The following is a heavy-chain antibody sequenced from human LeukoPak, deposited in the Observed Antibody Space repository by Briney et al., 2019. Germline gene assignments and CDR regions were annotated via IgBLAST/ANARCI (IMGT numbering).Heavy chain of an antibody. CDR3: AKFMCSSTSCFPDY. CDR1: GFTFSSYA. Sequence: GGSLRLSCAASGFTFSSYAMSWVRQAPEKALEWVSAISGSGGSTYYADSVKGRFTISRDNSKNTLYLQMNSLRAEDTAVYFCAKFMCSSTSCFPDYWGQGTLVTVSS. J-gene: IGHJ4*02. V-gene: IGHV3-23*01. CDR2: ISGSGGST. D-gene: IGHD2-2*01.